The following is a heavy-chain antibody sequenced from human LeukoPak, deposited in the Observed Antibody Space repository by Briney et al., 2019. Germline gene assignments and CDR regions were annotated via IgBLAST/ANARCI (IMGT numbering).Heavy chain of an antibody. CDR2: ISSSSSTI. Sequence: GGSLRLSCAASGFTFSSYSMNWVRQAPGKGLEWVSYISSSSSTIYYADSVKGRFTISRDNAKNSLYLQMNSLRAEDTAVYYCASGFWSGYYPFDFWGQGTLVTVSS. J-gene: IGHJ4*02. D-gene: IGHD3-3*01. CDR1: GFTFSSYS. CDR3: ASGFWSGYYPFDF. V-gene: IGHV3-48*01.